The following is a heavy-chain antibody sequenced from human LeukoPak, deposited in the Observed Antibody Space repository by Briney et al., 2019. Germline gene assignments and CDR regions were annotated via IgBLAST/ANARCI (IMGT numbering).Heavy chain of an antibody. CDR3: VRELAVARAAFDM. V-gene: IGHV4-34*01. D-gene: IGHD6-19*01. J-gene: IGHJ3*02. Sequence: PSETLSLTCAVFGGSFSGYYWSWIRQPPGRGLECIGEINHRGGTNYNPSLKSRVSISVDTSKNQFSLNLRSVTAADTAVYYCVRELAVARAAFDMWGQGTMVTVSS. CDR2: INHRGGT. CDR1: GGSFSGYY.